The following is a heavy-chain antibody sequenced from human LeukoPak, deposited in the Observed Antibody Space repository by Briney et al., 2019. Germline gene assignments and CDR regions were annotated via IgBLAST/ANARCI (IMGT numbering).Heavy chain of an antibody. Sequence: TPGESLKISCKGSGYSFTSYWIGWVRQLPGKGLEWMGIIYPGDSDTRYSPSFQGQVTISADKSISTAYLQWSSLKASDTAMYYCARTYDSSGYSVLDYWGQGTLVTVSS. J-gene: IGHJ4*02. CDR2: IYPGDSDT. CDR3: ARTYDSSGYSVLDY. D-gene: IGHD3-22*01. CDR1: GYSFTSYW. V-gene: IGHV5-51*01.